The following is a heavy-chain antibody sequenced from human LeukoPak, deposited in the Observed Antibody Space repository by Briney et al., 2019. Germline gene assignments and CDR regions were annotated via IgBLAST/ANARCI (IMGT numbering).Heavy chain of an antibody. Sequence: SVKVSCKASGDTFTGYYMHWVRHAPGQGLEWMGWINPNSGGTNYAQKFQGRVTMTRDTSISTAYTELSRLRSEDTAVYYCARDSEFGDWHTVDDYWGQGTLVTVSS. CDR2: INPNSGGT. V-gene: IGHV1-2*02. D-gene: IGHD2-21*01. J-gene: IGHJ4*02. CDR1: GDTFTGYY. CDR3: ARDSEFGDWHTVDDY.